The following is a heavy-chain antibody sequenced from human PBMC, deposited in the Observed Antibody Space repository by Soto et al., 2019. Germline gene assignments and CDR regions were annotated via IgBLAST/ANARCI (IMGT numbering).Heavy chain of an antibody. V-gene: IGHV3-15*01. J-gene: IGHJ4*02. CDR3: TAGSGKSDFDY. D-gene: IGHD3-10*01. CDR2: IKSTGEGGTT. Sequence: EVQLVESGGGLVQPGRSLRLSCAASGFTFTNAWMSWVRQAPGKGLEWVGRIKSTGEGGTTDYAAPVKGRFTISRDDSKNTVYLQMNSLKTEDTAVYYCTAGSGKSDFDYWGQGTLVTVSS. CDR1: GFTFTNAW.